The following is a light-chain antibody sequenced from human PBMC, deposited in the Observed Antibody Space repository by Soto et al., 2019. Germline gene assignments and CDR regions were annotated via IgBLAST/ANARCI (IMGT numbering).Light chain of an antibody. CDR3: CSYAGSYTLGV. V-gene: IGLV2-11*01. Sequence: QSVLTQPRSVSGSPGQSVTISCTGTSSDVGGYNYVSWYQQHPGKAPKLMIYDVSKRPSGVPDRFSGSKSGNTASLTISGLQAEDGADYYCCSYAGSYTLGVFGTGTKVTVL. CDR1: SSDVGGYNY. CDR2: DVS. J-gene: IGLJ1*01.